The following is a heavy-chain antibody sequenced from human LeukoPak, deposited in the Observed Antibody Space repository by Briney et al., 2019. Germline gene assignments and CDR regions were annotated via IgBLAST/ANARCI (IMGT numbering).Heavy chain of an antibody. V-gene: IGHV4-59*01. CDR1: GGSISSYY. CDR2: IYYSGNT. CDR3: ARVDYYDNSGYFLFDY. Sequence: SETLSLTCTVSGGSISSYYWSWIRQPPGKGLEWIGYIYYSGNTNYNPSLKSRVTISVDTSKNLFSLKLSSVTAADTAVYYSARVDYYDNSGYFLFDYWGQGTLVTVSS. D-gene: IGHD3-22*01. J-gene: IGHJ4*02.